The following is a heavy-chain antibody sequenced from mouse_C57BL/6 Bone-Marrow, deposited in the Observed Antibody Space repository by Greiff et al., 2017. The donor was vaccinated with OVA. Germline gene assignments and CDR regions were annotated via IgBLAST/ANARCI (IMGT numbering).Heavy chain of an antibody. J-gene: IGHJ2*01. CDR2: ISDGGSYT. Sequence: EVQGVESGGGLVKPGGSLKLSCAASGFTFSSYAMSWVRQTPEKRLEWVATISDGGSYTYYPDNVKGRFTISRDNAKNNLYLQMSHLKSEDTAMYYCAREGYDPYYFDYWGQGTTLTVSS. CDR1: GFTFSSYA. V-gene: IGHV5-4*01. D-gene: IGHD2-3*01. CDR3: AREGYDPYYFDY.